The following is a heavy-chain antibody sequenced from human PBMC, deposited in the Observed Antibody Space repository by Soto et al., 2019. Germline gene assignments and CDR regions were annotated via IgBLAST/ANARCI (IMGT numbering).Heavy chain of an antibody. CDR1: GASISAYY. Sequence: QVQLQESGPGLVKPSETLSLTCTVSGASISAYYWSWIRQPAGKGPEWIGRFYSSGTTNYNPSLKSRVTLSVDTSKNQVSLKLSSVTAADTAVYYCAREFYSGSGTYYAPFDSWGQGTLVTVSS. J-gene: IGHJ4*02. V-gene: IGHV4-4*07. D-gene: IGHD3-10*01. CDR3: AREFYSGSGTYYAPFDS. CDR2: FYSSGTT.